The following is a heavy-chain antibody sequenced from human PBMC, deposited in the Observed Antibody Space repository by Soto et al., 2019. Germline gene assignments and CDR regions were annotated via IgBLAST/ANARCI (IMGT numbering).Heavy chain of an antibody. CDR3: ARDKQVGATVWGKYYYVMDV. V-gene: IGHV4-34*01. CDR2: INHSGST. Sequence: SETLSLTCAVYGGSFSGYYWSWIRQPPGKGLEWIGEINHSGSTNYNPSLKSRVTISVDTSKNQFSLKLSSVTAEDTAVYYCARDKQVGATVWGKYYYVMDVWGQGTTVTVSS. D-gene: IGHD1-26*01. CDR1: GGSFSGYY. J-gene: IGHJ6*02.